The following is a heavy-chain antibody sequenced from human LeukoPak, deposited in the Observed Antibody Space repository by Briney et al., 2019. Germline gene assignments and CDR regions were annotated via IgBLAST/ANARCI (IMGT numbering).Heavy chain of an antibody. D-gene: IGHD2-21*01. CDR1: AFTFSDYY. J-gene: IGHJ4*02. CDR3: AKVISGADCFFDY. V-gene: IGHV3-11*01. CDR2: IGSSGTTI. Sequence: GGSLRLSCSAPAFTFSDYYMNWIRQAPGKGLEWVSYIGSSGTTIYYADSVKGRFTISRDNAKNSLYLQMNSLRAEDTAVYYCAKVISGADCFFDYWGQGTLVTVSS.